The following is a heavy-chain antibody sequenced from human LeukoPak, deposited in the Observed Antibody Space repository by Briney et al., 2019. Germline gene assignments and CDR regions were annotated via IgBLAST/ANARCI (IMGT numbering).Heavy chain of an antibody. CDR2: ISYDGSNK. CDR1: GGSISSSS. CDR3: AKDLSGSYDY. V-gene: IGHV3-30*18. J-gene: IGHJ4*02. D-gene: IGHD1-26*01. Sequence: LSLTCTVSGGSISSSSYYWGWIRQAPGKGLEWVAVISYDGSNKYYADSVKGRFTISRDNSKNTLYLQMNSLRAEDTAVYYCAKDLSGSYDYWGQGTLVTVSS.